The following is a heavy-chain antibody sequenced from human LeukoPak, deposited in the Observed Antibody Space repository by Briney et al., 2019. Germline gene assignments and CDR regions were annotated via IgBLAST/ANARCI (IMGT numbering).Heavy chain of an antibody. CDR1: GLTFSDYY. J-gene: IGHJ5*02. D-gene: IGHD3-22*01. V-gene: IGHV3-11*04. CDR2: ISSSGSSI. CDR3: ARDNEYYYDSSGYYNH. Sequence: PGGSLRLSCAASGLTFSDYYMSWIRQAPGKGLEWVSYISSSGSSIFYADSVKGRFTISRDNAKNSLYLQMNSLRAEDTAVYYCARDNEYYYDSSGYYNHWGQGTLVTVSS.